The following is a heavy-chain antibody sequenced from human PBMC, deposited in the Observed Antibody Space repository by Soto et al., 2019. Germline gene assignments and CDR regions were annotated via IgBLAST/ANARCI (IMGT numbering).Heavy chain of an antibody. J-gene: IGHJ6*02. V-gene: IGHV1-69*12. CDR3: ASHSGSSPEGRYYYGMDV. Sequence: QVQLVQSGAEVKKPGSSVKVSCKASGGTFSSYAISWVRQAPGQGLEWMGGIISIFGTADYAQKFQGRVTITADESTSTAYMELSSLRSEDTAVYYCASHSGSSPEGRYYYGMDVWGLGTTVTVSS. CDR2: IISIFGTA. CDR1: GGTFSSYA. D-gene: IGHD1-26*01.